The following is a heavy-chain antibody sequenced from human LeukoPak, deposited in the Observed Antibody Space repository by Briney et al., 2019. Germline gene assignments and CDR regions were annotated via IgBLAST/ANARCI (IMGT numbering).Heavy chain of an antibody. CDR3: VRDIDYYGSGSYYNVGPFDY. Sequence: PGRSLRLSCAASGFTFSSYGMHWVRQAPGKGLEWVAVISYDGSNKYYADSVKGRFTISRDNSKNTLYLQMNSLRDEDTALYYCVRDIDYYGSGSYYNVGPFDYWGQGTLVTVSS. CDR2: ISYDGSNK. V-gene: IGHV3-30*03. CDR1: GFTFSSYG. D-gene: IGHD3-10*01. J-gene: IGHJ4*02.